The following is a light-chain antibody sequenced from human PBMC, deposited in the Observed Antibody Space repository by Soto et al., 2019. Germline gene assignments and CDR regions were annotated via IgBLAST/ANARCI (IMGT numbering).Light chain of an antibody. CDR2: DVT. Sequence: QSVLTQPASVSGSPGQSITISCTGTSSDVGGYNFVSWYQQHPDKAPKLMIYDVTSRPSGVSNRFSGSKSGNTASLTISGLQADDEADYYCSSYTSISTYVFGTGTKVTVL. V-gene: IGLV2-14*01. CDR3: SSYTSISTYV. J-gene: IGLJ1*01. CDR1: SSDVGGYNF.